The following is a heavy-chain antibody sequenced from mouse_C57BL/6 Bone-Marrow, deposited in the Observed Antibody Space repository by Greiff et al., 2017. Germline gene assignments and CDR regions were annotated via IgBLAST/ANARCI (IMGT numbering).Heavy chain of an antibody. CDR1: GYTFTDHT. CDR3: ARCYYDYDGYFDV. Sequence: VQLQQSDAELVKPGASVKISCKVSGYTFTDHTIHWMKQRPEQGLEWIGYIYPRDGSTKYNEKFKGKATLTADKSSSTAYMQLNSLTSEDSAVYVCARCYYDYDGYFDVWGTGTTVTVSS. J-gene: IGHJ1*03. V-gene: IGHV1-78*01. CDR2: IYPRDGST. D-gene: IGHD2-4*01.